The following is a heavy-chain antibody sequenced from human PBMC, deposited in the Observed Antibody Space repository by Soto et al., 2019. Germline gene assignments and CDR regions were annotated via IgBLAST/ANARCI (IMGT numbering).Heavy chain of an antibody. V-gene: IGHV3-23*01. D-gene: IGHD3-22*01. CDR3: AKDRTRSYGSGYPLAYFDS. J-gene: IGHJ4*02. Sequence: EVQLLESGGGLVQPGGSLRLSCPATGFTFSTCAMNWVRQAPGKGLEWVSTISGSGSTTYYADSVKGPFTISSDNCKNTMYLRMNTLRVEDTGVYYCAKDRTRSYGSGYPLAYFDSWCQGTLVSVSS. CDR2: ISGSGSTT. CDR1: GFTFSTCA.